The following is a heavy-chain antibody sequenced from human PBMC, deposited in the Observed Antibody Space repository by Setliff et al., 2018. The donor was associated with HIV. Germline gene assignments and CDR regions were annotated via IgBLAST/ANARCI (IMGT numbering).Heavy chain of an antibody. Sequence: PSETLSLTCTVSGGSTSSYYWSWIRQPPGKGLEWIGYIYTSGSTNYNPSLKSRVTISVDTSTNQFSLKLSSVTAADTAVYYCARGLSCYDPGGFDYWGQGTLVTVSS. CDR2: IYTSGST. CDR1: GGSTSSYY. J-gene: IGHJ4*02. CDR3: ARGLSCYDPGGFDY. D-gene: IGHD2-2*01. V-gene: IGHV4-4*09.